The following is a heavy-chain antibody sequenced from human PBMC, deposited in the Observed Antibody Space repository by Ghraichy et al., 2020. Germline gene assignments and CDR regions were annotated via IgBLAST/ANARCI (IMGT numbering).Heavy chain of an antibody. Sequence: GGSLRLSCAASGFTVSSSYMSWVRQVPGKGLEWVSLIDSGGNTYYADPVKGRFTISRDNSKNSLYLHMNSLRAEDTAVYYCARSGSGGDFDYWGQGTLVTVSS. J-gene: IGHJ4*02. CDR2: IDSGGNT. D-gene: IGHD3-3*01. CDR3: ARSGSGGDFDY. V-gene: IGHV3-53*01. CDR1: GFTVSSSY.